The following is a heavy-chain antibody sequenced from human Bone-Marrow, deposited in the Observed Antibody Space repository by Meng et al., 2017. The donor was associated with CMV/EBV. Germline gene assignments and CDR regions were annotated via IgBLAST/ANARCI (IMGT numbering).Heavy chain of an antibody. D-gene: IGHD3-3*01. V-gene: IGHV2-5*02. Sequence: QTPSKGPGPPPGKPTQTLPLTCSFSGFSLTIRGVGVGWIRQPPGKALEWLALIYWDDDKRYSPFLKSRLTITKDTAINQVVLTMTNMDPVDTATYYCAHRRGEWLFFDDWGQGTLVTVSS. CDR2: IYWDDDK. CDR1: GFSLTIRGVG. J-gene: IGHJ4*02. CDR3: AHRRGEWLFFDD.